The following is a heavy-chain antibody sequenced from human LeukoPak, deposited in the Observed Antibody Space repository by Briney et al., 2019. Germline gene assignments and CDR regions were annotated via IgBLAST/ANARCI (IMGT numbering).Heavy chain of an antibody. CDR2: INHSGST. J-gene: IGHJ4*02. V-gene: IGHV4-34*01. CDR3: ARGRGAGQSGSYLLGY. D-gene: IGHD1-26*01. CDR1: GGSFSGYY. Sequence: SETLSLTCAVYGGSFSGYYWSWIRQPPGKGLEWVGEINHSGSTNYHPSLKSRVPISVDTSKNHFSLKLSSATAADTAVYYCARGRGAGQSGSYLLGYWGQGTLVTVSS.